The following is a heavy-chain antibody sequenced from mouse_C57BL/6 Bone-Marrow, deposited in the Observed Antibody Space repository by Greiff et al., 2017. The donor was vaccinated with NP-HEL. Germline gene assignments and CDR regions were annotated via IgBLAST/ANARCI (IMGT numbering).Heavy chain of an antibody. D-gene: IGHD2-1*01. V-gene: IGHV14-4*01. J-gene: IGHJ4*01. CDR2: IDPENGDT. CDR1: GFNIKDDY. Sequence: VQLQQSGAELVRPGASVKLSCTASGFNIKDDYMHWVKQRPEQGLEWIGWIDPENGDTEYASKFQGKATITADTSSHTAYLHLSSLTSEDTAVYYYTKLLYAMDYWGQGTSVTVSA. CDR3: TKLLYAMDY.